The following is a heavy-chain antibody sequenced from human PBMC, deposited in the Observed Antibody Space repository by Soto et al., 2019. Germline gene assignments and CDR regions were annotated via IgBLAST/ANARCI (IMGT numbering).Heavy chain of an antibody. D-gene: IGHD3-22*01. CDR2: ISYDGSNK. Sequence: GGSLRVSCAASGFTFSSYAMHWVRQAPGKGLEWVAVISYDGSNKYYADSVKGRFTISRDNSKNTLYLQMNSLRAEDTAVYYCARDYYDSSGYSRPYYWGQGTLVTVSS. CDR3: ARDYYDSSGYSRPYY. CDR1: GFTFSSYA. V-gene: IGHV3-30-3*01. J-gene: IGHJ4*02.